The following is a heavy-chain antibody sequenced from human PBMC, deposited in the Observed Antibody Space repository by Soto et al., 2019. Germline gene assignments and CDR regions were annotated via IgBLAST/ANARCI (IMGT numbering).Heavy chain of an antibody. V-gene: IGHV3-30-3*01. J-gene: IGHJ6*02. Sequence: QVQLVESGGGVVQPGRSLTLSCAASGFTFSRFSMHWVRQAPGKGLAWVAVISYDGSNTHYAESVKGRFNISRDDSKNTVYLQMNNLRGEDTAVYYCARDHGMFLSYYYYGMDVWGQGNTVTVSS. CDR1: GFTFSRFS. CDR3: ARDHGMFLSYYYYGMDV. D-gene: IGHD3-10*02. CDR2: ISYDGSNT.